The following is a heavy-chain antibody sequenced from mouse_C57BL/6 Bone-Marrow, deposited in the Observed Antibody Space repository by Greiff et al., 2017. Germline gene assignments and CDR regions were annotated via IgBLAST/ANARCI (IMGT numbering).Heavy chain of an antibody. CDR1: GYTFTSYW. CDR3: TREGGSRDY. CDR2: IYPGNSDT. V-gene: IGHV1-5*01. D-gene: IGHD1-1*01. J-gene: IGHJ2*01. Sequence: VQLQQSGTVLARPGASAKMSCKTSGYTFTSYWMHWVKQRPGQGLEWIGAIYPGNSDTSYNQKFKGKAKLTAVTSASTAYMELSSLTNEDSAVYYCTREGGSRDYWGQGTTLTVSS.